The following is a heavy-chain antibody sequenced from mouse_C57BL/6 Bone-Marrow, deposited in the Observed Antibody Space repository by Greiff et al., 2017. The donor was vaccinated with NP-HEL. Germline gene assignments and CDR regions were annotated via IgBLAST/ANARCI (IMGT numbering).Heavy chain of an antibody. CDR3: ARGGYYGVGAC. V-gene: IGHV1-53*01. Sequence: QVQLQQPGTDLVKPGASVKLSCKASGYTFTSYWMHWVKQRPGQGLEWIGYINPSNGGTNYNEKFKSKATLTVDKSSSTADMQVSSLTSEESAVYYCARGGYYGVGACWGQGTLVTVSA. D-gene: IGHD1-1*01. J-gene: IGHJ3*01. CDR2: INPSNGGT. CDR1: GYTFTSYW.